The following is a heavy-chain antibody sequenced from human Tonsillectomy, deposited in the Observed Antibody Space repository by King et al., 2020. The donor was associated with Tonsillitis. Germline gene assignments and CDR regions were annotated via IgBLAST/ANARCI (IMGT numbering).Heavy chain of an antibody. CDR1: GFTFSSYG. J-gene: IGHJ4*02. CDR3: AKDDWEEPDY. D-gene: IGHD3-9*01. CDR2: ISYDGSNK. V-gene: IGHV3-30*18. Sequence: GQLVQSGGGVVQPGRSLRLSCAASGFTFSSYGMHWVRQAPGKGLEWVAVISYDGSNKYYADSVKGRFTISRDNSKNTLYLQMNSLRAEDTAVYYCAKDDWEEPDYWGQGTLVTVSS.